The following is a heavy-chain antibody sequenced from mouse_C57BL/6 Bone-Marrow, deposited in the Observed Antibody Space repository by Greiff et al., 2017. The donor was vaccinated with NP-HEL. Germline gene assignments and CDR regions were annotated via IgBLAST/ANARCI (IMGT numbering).Heavy chain of an antibody. D-gene: IGHD2-3*01. CDR2: IYPGGGYT. CDR1: GYTFTNYW. Sequence: VQLQESGAELVRPGTSVKMSCKASGYTFTNYWIGWAKQRPGHGLEWIGDIYPGGGYTNYNEKFKGQATLTADKSSSTAYMQFSSLTSEDSAIYYCARWVLGYFDVWGTGTTVTVSS. V-gene: IGHV1-63*01. CDR3: ARWVLGYFDV. J-gene: IGHJ1*03.